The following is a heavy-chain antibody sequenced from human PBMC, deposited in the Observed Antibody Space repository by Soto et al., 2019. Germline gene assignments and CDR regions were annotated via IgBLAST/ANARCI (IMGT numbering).Heavy chain of an antibody. V-gene: IGHV4-59*08. D-gene: IGHD3-9*01. J-gene: IGHJ6*03. Sequence: QVQLQESGPGLVRPSETLSLTCTVSGGSISNFYWSWIRQPPGKGVEWIGYVYYTGSTSYNPSLKRRVTFSADSSRGQFSLRLNSVTAADTAVYYCARTVLGPDLLADSFVDYYYYMDVWGQGTTVTVSS. CDR3: ARTVLGPDLLADSFVDYYYYMDV. CDR2: VYYTGST. CDR1: GGSISNFY.